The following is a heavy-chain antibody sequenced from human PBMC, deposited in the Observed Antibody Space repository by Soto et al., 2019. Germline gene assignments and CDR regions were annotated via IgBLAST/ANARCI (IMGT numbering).Heavy chain of an antibody. V-gene: IGHV3-11*05. D-gene: IGHD3-3*01. Sequence: GALRLSCTASGFIFRDWFMSCIRQAPGKGLEWISYISKDSGRGTRYADSVKGRFTISRDNAKNSLYLQMNSLRVEDTALYFCAKGTEYGVVLMSAFDLLGQGTLVTVSS. CDR3: AKGTEYGVVLMSAFDL. CDR2: ISKDSGRGT. CDR1: GFIFRDWF. J-gene: IGHJ4*02.